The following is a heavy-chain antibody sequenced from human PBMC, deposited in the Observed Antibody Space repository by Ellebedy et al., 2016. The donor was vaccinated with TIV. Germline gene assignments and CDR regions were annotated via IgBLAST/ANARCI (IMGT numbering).Heavy chain of an antibody. D-gene: IGHD3-16*01. J-gene: IGHJ6*02. CDR3: ASPRTHGRGRVYYYGMDV. CDR1: GYTFTSYG. V-gene: IGHV1-18*01. CDR2: IRTYNGHT. Sequence: AASVKVSCKASGYTFTSYGISWVRQAPGQGLEWMGWIRTYNGHTDYAQKFQGRVTMTTDTSTSTAYMELGSLRSDDTAVYYCASPRTHGRGRVYYYGMDVWGQGTTVTVSS.